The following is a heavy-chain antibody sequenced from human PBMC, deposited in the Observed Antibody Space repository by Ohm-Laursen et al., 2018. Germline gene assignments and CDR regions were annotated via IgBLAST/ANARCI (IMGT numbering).Heavy chain of an antibody. Sequence: GTLSLTCAVYGGSFSGYYWSWIRQPPGKGLEWIGEINHTGNTNYNPSLKSRVSISVDTSKNQFSLKLSSVTAADTAVYYCARDFYDSSGYLDTFDIWGQGTMVTVSS. V-gene: IGHV4-34*01. CDR1: GGSFSGYY. D-gene: IGHD3-22*01. J-gene: IGHJ3*02. CDR2: INHTGNT. CDR3: ARDFYDSSGYLDTFDI.